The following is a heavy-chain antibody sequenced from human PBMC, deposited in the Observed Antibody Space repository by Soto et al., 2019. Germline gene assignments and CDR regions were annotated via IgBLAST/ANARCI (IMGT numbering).Heavy chain of an antibody. CDR1: GFIFKNYA. CDR3: TKSRGGSSSVGMDY. J-gene: IGHJ4*02. V-gene: IGHV3-30*04. CDR2: ITRDGYNK. Sequence: PGGSLRLSCAGSGFIFKNYALNWVRQAPGKGLEWVASITRDGYNKYYADSVKGRFTISRDNSRDTLSLQMTALTIEDSSVYYCTKSRGGSSSVGMDYWGQGTRVTVYS. D-gene: IGHD6-6*01.